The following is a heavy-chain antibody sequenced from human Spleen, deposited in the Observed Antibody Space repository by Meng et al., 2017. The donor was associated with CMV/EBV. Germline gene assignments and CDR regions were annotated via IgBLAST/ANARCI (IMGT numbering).Heavy chain of an antibody. CDR1: GYTFTGYY. D-gene: IGHD4-17*01. J-gene: IGHJ6*02. CDR3: TRHGDYLDV. Sequence: ASVKVSCKASGYTFTGYYIHWVRQAPGQGLEWMGWINPNSGDTKYAQKFQGRVTITADTSINTAFMELTRLTSDDTAVYYCTRHGDYLDVWGQGTAVTVSS. V-gene: IGHV1-2*02. CDR2: INPNSGDT.